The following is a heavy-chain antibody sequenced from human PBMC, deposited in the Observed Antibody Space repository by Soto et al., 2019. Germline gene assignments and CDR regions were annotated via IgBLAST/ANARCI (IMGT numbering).Heavy chain of an antibody. Sequence: GGSLRLSCVASGFTFSSYSMNWVRQAPGKGLEWVSSISSSSSCIYYADSVKGRFTISRDNAKNSLYLQMNSLRAEDTAVYYCARDQDGLMVYALKDSYHYGTAVWGQGTTFTVSS. CDR1: GFTFSSYS. CDR2: ISSSSSCI. CDR3: ARDQDGLMVYALKDSYHYGTAV. D-gene: IGHD2-8*01. J-gene: IGHJ6*02. V-gene: IGHV3-21*01.